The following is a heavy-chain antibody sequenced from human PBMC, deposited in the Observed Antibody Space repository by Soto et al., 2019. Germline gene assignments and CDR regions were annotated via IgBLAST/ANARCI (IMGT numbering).Heavy chain of an antibody. D-gene: IGHD1-26*01. V-gene: IGHV3-33*06. CDR1: GFTFNTYG. CDR3: AKPSPVIVGATTAYYFDY. CDR2: IWYDGSNK. Sequence: GGSLRLSCTTSGFTFNTYGMHWVRQAPGKGLEWVAIIWYDGSNKYYADSVKGRFTISRDNSKNTLYLQMNSLRAEDTAVYYCAKPSPVIVGATTAYYFDYWGQGTLVTVSS. J-gene: IGHJ4*02.